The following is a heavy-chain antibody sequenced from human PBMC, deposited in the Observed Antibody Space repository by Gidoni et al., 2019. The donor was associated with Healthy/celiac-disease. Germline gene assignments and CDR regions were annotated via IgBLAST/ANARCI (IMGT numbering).Heavy chain of an antibody. CDR1: GGSFSSYA. Sequence: QVQLVQSGAEVKKPGFSVKVSCKAPGGSFSSYAISCVRQAPGQGLVWVGGIIPLFGTAKYAQKFQGRDTITANESTSTTYMELSSLGSEDTAMYYCASGVGESDFDYWGQGTLVTVSS. D-gene: IGHD3-10*01. CDR3: ASGVGESDFDY. CDR2: IIPLFGTA. V-gene: IGHV1-69*01. J-gene: IGHJ4*02.